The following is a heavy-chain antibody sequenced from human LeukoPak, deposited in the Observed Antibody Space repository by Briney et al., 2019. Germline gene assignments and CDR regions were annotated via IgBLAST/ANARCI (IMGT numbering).Heavy chain of an antibody. CDR3: AKVGFDWLSIERFDY. CDR2: ISGSGGST. V-gene: IGHV3-23*01. J-gene: IGHJ4*02. Sequence: PGGSLRLSCAASGFTFSSYAMSWVRQAPGKGLEWVSAISGSGGSTYYADSVKGRFTISRDNSKNTLYLQMNSLRAEDTAVYYCAKVGFDWLSIERFDYWGQGTLVTVSS. CDR1: GFTFSSYA. D-gene: IGHD3-9*01.